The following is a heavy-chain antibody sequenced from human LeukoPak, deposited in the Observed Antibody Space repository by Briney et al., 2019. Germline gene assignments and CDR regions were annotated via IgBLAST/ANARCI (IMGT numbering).Heavy chain of an antibody. J-gene: IGHJ6*03. D-gene: IGHD2-2*02. CDR1: GYTFTSYY. Sequence: ASVKVSCKASGYTFTSYYMHWVRQAPGQGLEWMGIINPSGGSTSYAQKFQGRVTMTRDTSTSTVYMELSSLRSEDTAVYYCARDLRYCNSTSYYTKYYTDVWGKGTTVTVSS. CDR2: INPSGGST. V-gene: IGHV1-46*01. CDR3: ARDLRYCNSTSYYTKYYTDV.